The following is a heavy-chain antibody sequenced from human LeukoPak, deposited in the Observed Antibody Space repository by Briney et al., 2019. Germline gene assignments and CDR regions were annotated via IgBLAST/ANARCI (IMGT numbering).Heavy chain of an antibody. J-gene: IGHJ4*02. CDR2: INHSGST. CDR1: GGSFSGYY. Sequence: SETLSLTCAVYGGSFSGYYWSWIRQPPGKGLEWIGEINHSGSTNYNPSLKSRVTISVDTSKNQFSLKLSSVTAADTAVYYRARGRLRWQPYDYWGQGTLVTVSS. CDR3: ARGRLRWQPYDY. V-gene: IGHV4-34*01. D-gene: IGHD4-23*01.